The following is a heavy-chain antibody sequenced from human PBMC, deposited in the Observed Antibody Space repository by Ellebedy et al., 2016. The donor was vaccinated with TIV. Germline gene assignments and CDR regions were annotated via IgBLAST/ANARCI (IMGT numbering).Heavy chain of an antibody. D-gene: IGHD6-19*01. V-gene: IGHV3-33*08. CDR2: IWYDGSNK. CDR1: GFTFRSYG. Sequence: GESLKISCAASGFTFRSYGMHWVRQAPGKGLEWVAVIWYDGSNKYYVDSVKGRFTISRDNSKNTLYLQMNSLRAEDTAVYYCARDPYPGDSVAGTGGYFDYWGQGTLVTVSS. CDR3: ARDPYPGDSVAGTGGYFDY. J-gene: IGHJ4*02.